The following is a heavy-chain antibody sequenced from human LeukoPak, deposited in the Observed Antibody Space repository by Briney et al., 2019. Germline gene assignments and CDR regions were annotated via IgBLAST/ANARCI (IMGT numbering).Heavy chain of an antibody. CDR2: ISSSSSYI. D-gene: IGHD3-10*01. J-gene: IGHJ4*02. Sequence: GGSLRLSCAASGFTFSSYSMNWVRQAPGKGVEWVSSISSSSSYIYYADSVKGRFTISRDNARNSLYLQMNSLRAEDTAVYYCARDSRWFGELPDYWGQGTLVTVSS. CDR1: GFTFSSYS. CDR3: ARDSRWFGELPDY. V-gene: IGHV3-21*01.